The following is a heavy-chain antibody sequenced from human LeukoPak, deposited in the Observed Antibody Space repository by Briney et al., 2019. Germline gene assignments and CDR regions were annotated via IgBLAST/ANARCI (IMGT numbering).Heavy chain of an antibody. V-gene: IGHV3-30-3*01. CDR1: GFTFSSYA. D-gene: IGHD2-2*01. Sequence: GGSLRLSCAASGFTFSSYAMHWVRQAPGKGLEWEAVISYDGSNKYYADSVKGRFTISRDNSKNTLYLQMNSLRAEDTAVYYCARDLCSSTSCYVFDYWGQGTLVTVSS. CDR3: ARDLCSSTSCYVFDY. CDR2: ISYDGSNK. J-gene: IGHJ4*02.